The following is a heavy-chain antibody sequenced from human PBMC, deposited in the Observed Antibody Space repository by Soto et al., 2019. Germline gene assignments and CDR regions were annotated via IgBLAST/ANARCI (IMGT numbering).Heavy chain of an antibody. CDR1: GFTFSSYS. D-gene: IGHD2-2*01. CDR3: ARNVEYQLFWFDP. Sequence: PGGSLRLSCAASGFTFSSYSMNWVRQAPGKGLEWVSYISSSSSTIYYADSVKGRFTISRDNAKNSLYLQMNSLRAEDTAVYYCARNVEYQLFWFDPWGQGTLVTVSS. CDR2: ISSSSSTI. J-gene: IGHJ5*02. V-gene: IGHV3-48*01.